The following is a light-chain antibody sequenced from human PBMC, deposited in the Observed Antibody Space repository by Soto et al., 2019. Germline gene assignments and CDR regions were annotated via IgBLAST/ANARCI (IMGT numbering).Light chain of an antibody. CDR3: SSYTTSTSFIL. V-gene: IGLV2-14*01. CDR1: SSDIGNYDF. Sequence: QSALTQPASVSGAPGQSITISCTGTSSDIGNYDFVSWYQQVPGTAPKAMIYEVSSRPSGVSNRFSGSKSGNTASLTISGLKAEDEAYYYCSSYTTSTSFILFGGGTQVTVL. CDR2: EVS. J-gene: IGLJ2*01.